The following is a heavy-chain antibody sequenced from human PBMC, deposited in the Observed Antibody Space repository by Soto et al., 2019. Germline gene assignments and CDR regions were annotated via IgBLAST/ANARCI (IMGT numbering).Heavy chain of an antibody. V-gene: IGHV4-30-4*01. CDR3: ARGLSGYYYVHQAYNWFDP. CDR2: IYYSGST. CDR1: GGSISSGDYY. J-gene: IGHJ5*02. D-gene: IGHD3-22*01. Sequence: SETLSLTCTVSGGSISSGDYYWGWIRQPPGKGLEWIGYIYYSGSTYYNPSLKSRVTISVDTSKNQFSLKLSSVTAADTAVYYCARGLSGYYYVHQAYNWFDPWGQGTLVTVSS.